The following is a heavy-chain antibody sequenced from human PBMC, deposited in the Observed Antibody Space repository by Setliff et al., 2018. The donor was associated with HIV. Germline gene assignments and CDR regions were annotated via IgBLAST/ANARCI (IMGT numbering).Heavy chain of an antibody. J-gene: IGHJ1*01. V-gene: IGHV4-34*01. CDR1: GGSFSGDY. CDR3: ARGSPASIAARPWYFQH. D-gene: IGHD6-6*01. Sequence: SSETLSLTCGVYGGSFSGDYWSWIRQPPGKGLEWIGEIHHSGSTNYNPSLKSRVTISVDTSKNQFSLKLSSVTAADTAVYYCARGSPASIAARPWYFQHWGQGTLVTVSS. CDR2: IHHSGST.